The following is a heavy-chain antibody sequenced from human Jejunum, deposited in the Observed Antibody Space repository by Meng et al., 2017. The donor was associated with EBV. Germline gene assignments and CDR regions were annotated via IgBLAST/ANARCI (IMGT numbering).Heavy chain of an antibody. D-gene: IGHD3-16*01. CDR3: ARGPNLGEGYEY. V-gene: IGHV4-34*02. J-gene: IGHJ4*02. CDR2: INHSGST. CDR1: RGSFSGYY. Sequence: PQQWGAGLWKPSETRSLTCAVYRGSFSGYYWSWIRQHPGKGLEWIGEINHSGSTNYNPSLRSRVTISVETYKNQFSLRLNSVTAADTAVYYCARGPNLGEGYEYWGQGTLVTVSS.